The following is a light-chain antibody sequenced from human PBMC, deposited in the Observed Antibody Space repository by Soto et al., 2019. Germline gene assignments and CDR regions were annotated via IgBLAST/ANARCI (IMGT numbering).Light chain of an antibody. CDR2: WAS. V-gene: IGKV4-1*01. J-gene: IGKJ4*01. CDR3: QQYYSTPLS. CDR1: HSVLYRSNNKNY. Sequence: DIVMTASPASLSVSLGDRGTINFDASHSVLYRSNNKNYFAWYQQKSGQPPKLLFYWASTRESGVPDRFSASGSGTDFTLTISGLQADDVAVYYCQQYYSTPLSFGGGTKVDIK.